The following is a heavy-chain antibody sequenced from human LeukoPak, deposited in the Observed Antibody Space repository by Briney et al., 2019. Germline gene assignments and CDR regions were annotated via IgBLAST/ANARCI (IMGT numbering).Heavy chain of an antibody. CDR2: ITPIVDIA. Sequence: SVKVSCKASGGSFSNYAFSWVRQAPGQGLEWMGRITPIVDIATYIQKFQGRVTITANKFTSTAYMELSSLTSEDTAVYYCARANYYSDTRGYYGAGFDDWGQGILVTVSS. CDR3: ARANYYSDTRGYYGAGFDD. D-gene: IGHD3-22*01. V-gene: IGHV1-69*04. CDR1: GGSFSNYA. J-gene: IGHJ4*02.